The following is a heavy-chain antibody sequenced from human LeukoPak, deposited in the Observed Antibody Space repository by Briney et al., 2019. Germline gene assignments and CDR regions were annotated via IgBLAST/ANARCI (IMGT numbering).Heavy chain of an antibody. CDR1: GFTFISYS. D-gene: IGHD2-15*01. Sequence: PGGSLRLSCAASGFTFISYSIHWVRQAPGKGLEWVAFIRYDGSNKYYADSVKGRFTISRDNSKNTLYLQMNSLRAEDTAVYYCAKDLYCSGGSCYSGLYYYYYMDVWGKGTTVTVSS. V-gene: IGHV3-30*02. CDR2: IRYDGSNK. J-gene: IGHJ6*03. CDR3: AKDLYCSGGSCYSGLYYYYYMDV.